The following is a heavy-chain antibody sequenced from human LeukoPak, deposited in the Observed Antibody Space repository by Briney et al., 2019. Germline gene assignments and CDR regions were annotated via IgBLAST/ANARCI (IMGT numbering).Heavy chain of an antibody. J-gene: IGHJ4*02. CDR1: GYTFTSYD. V-gene: IGHV1-8*01. Sequence: ASVQVSCKASGYTFTSYDINWVRQATGQGLEWMGWMNPNSGNTGYAQKFQGRVTMTRNTSISTAYMELSSLRSEDTAVYYCARLAVFRGAARDTNTQWGQGTLVTVSS. D-gene: IGHD3-10*01. CDR3: ARLAVFRGAARDTNTQ. CDR2: MNPNSGNT.